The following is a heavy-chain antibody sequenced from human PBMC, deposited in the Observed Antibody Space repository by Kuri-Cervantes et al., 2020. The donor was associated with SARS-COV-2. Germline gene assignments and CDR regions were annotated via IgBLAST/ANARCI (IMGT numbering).Heavy chain of an antibody. J-gene: IGHJ4*02. Sequence: SQTLSLTCAVSGGSISNGGYSWIWIRQPPGKGLEYIGYIFHSGTAYYNPSLKSRVAMSADKSKNQFPLNLRSVTAADTAVYYCARATLTMNFDYWGPVALVTVSS. CDR3: ARATLTMNFDY. CDR2: IFHSGTA. CDR1: GGSISNGGYS. V-gene: IGHV4-30-2*01. D-gene: IGHD3-3*01.